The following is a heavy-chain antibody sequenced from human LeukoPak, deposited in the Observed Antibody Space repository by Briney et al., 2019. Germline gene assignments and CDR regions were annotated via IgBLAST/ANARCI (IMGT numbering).Heavy chain of an antibody. J-gene: IGHJ3*02. D-gene: IGHD3-22*01. CDR2: INHSGST. CDR1: GGSFSGYY. CDR3: AGSYSSGYYYVGHAFDI. V-gene: IGHV4-34*01. Sequence: SETLSLTCAVYGGSFSGYYWSWIRQPPGKGLEWIGEINHSGSTNYNPSLKSRVTISVDTSKNQFSLKLSSVTAADTAVYYCAGSYSSGYYYVGHAFDIWGQGTMVTVSS.